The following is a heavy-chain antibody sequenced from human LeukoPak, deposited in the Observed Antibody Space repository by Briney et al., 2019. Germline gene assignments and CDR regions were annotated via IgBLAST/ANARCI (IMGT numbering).Heavy chain of an antibody. V-gene: IGHV3-21*01. CDR2: ISSSSSYT. CDR3: ARVARWDSSGYLFDY. Sequence: GGSLRLSCAPSGFTFSSYSMNWVRQAPGKGLEWVSSISSSSSYTYYADSMKGRFTISRENAKNTLYLQMNSLRAEDTAVYYCARVARWDSSGYLFDYWGQGTLVTVSS. CDR1: GFTFSSYS. D-gene: IGHD3-22*01. J-gene: IGHJ4*02.